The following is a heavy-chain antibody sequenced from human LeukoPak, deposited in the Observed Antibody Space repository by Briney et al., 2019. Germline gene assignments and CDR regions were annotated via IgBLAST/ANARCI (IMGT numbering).Heavy chain of an antibody. V-gene: IGHV3-7*01. J-gene: IGHJ4*02. CDR3: ARAVDVADY. CDR2: IKEDESTK. CDR1: GFIFTDHW. D-gene: IGHD3-16*01. Sequence: GGSLRLSCAASGFIFTDHWMSWVRQAPGKGLECVANIKEDESTKFYADSVRGRFTISRDNAKSSVYLQMNNLRVEDTALYYCARAVDVADYWGRGTLVTVSS.